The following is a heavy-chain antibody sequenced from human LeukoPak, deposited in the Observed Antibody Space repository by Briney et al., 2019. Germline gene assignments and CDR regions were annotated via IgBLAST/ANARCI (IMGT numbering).Heavy chain of an antibody. D-gene: IGHD4-17*01. J-gene: IGHJ4*02. CDR3: ATTVTTGGDY. V-gene: IGHV4-34*01. CDR1: GGSFSGYY. Sequence: SETLSLTCAVYGGSFSGYYWSWIRQPPGKGLEWIGEINHSGSTNYNPSLKSRVTISVDTSKNQFSLKLSPVTAADTAVYYCATTVTTGGDYWGQGTLVTVSS. CDR2: INHSGST.